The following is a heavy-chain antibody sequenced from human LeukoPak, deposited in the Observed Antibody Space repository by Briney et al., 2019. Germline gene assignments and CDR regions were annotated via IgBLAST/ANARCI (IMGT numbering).Heavy chain of an antibody. Sequence: PSETLSLTCTVSGGSISSSSAYWGWIRPPPGQGLVWIRSIYYSKNTYYNPSPKRRVTISADTSKNHFSLTLGSVSATDPAVYYCVSPRGFSYGYFDYWGQGTLVTVSS. D-gene: IGHD5-18*01. V-gene: IGHV4-39*02. CDR3: VSPRGFSYGYFDY. CDR1: GGSISSSSAY. J-gene: IGHJ4*02. CDR2: IYYSKNT.